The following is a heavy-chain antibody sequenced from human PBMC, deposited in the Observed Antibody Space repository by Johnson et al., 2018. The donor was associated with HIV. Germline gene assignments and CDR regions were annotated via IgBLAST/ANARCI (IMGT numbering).Heavy chain of an antibody. V-gene: IGHV3-30*18. CDR1: GFTFNSYG. Sequence: VQLVESGGGVVQPGRSLRLSCAASGFTFNSYGMHWVRQAPGKGLEWVAVISYDGSNKYYADSVKGRFTISRDNSKNTLYLQMTSLRAEDTAVNYCAKLRDYYDSSGWPNAFDIWGQGTMVTVSS. CDR2: ISYDGSNK. J-gene: IGHJ3*02. D-gene: IGHD3-22*01. CDR3: AKLRDYYDSSGWPNAFDI.